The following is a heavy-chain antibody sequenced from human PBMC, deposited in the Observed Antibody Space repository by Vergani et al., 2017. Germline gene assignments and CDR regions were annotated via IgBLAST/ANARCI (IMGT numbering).Heavy chain of an antibody. D-gene: IGHD1-26*01. CDR3: ATYSGSYDY. V-gene: IGHV3-30*03. CDR1: GFTFSSYA. Sequence: VQLLESGGGLVQPGGSLRLSCAASGFTFSSYAMSWVRQAPGKGLEWVAVISYDGSNKYYADSVKGRFTISRDNSKNTLYLQLNSLRAEDTAVYYCATYSGSYDYWGQGTLVTVSS. J-gene: IGHJ4*02. CDR2: ISYDGSNK.